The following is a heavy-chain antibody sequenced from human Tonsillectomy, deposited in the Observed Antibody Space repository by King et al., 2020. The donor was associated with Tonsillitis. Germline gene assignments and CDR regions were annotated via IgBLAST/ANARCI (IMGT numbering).Heavy chain of an antibody. D-gene: IGHD3-10*01. CDR1: GGSFSSYY. V-gene: IGHV4-59*01. Sequence: QLQESGPGLVKPSETLSLTCTVSGGSFSSYYWSWIRQPPGKGLEWIGYIYYSGSTNYNPSLTSRDTITADTSKNQFSLKLRSVTAADKAVYYCARGRGISPWGGSGSSYFNYWGQGTLVTVSS. CDR2: IYYSGST. J-gene: IGHJ4*02. CDR3: ARGRGISPWGGSGSSYFNY.